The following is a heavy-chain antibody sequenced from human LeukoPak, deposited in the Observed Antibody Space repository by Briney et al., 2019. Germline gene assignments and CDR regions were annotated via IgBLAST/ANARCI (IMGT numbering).Heavy chain of an antibody. Sequence: SETLSLTCAVYGGSFSGYYWSWIRQPPGKGLEWIGETNHSGSTNYNPSLKSRVTISVDTSKNQFSLKLSSVTAADTAVYYCARALWFGSPPAFDIWGQGTMVTVSS. CDR2: TNHSGST. D-gene: IGHD3-10*01. CDR1: GGSFSGYY. CDR3: ARALWFGSPPAFDI. J-gene: IGHJ3*02. V-gene: IGHV4-34*01.